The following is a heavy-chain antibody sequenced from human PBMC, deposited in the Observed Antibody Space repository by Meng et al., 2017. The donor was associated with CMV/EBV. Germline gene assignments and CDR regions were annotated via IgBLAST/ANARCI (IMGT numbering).Heavy chain of an antibody. D-gene: IGHD3-3*01. CDR1: GYTFTGYY. Sequence: ASVKVSCKASGYTFTGYYMHWVRQAPGQGLEWMGWINPNGGGTNYAQKFQGRVTMTRDTSISTAYMELSRLRSDDTAVYYCARTYYDFWSGYYGADAFDIWGQGTMVTVSS. J-gene: IGHJ3*02. CDR3: ARTYYDFWSGYYGADAFDI. CDR2: INPNGGGT. V-gene: IGHV1-2*02.